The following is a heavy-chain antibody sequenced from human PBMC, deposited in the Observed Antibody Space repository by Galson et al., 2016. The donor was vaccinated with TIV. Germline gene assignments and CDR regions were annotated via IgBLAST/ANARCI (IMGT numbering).Heavy chain of an antibody. CDR2: IYHRSRWYN. CDR3: ARATPSVFGIIMTLDS. D-gene: IGHD3-16*01. Sequence: CAISGDSVSSDSAAWNWIRQPPSRGLQWLGRIYHRSRWYNDYAPSVKSRITINPDTSKNQFSLQLNSVTPEDTAVYYCARATPSVFGIIMTLDSWGQGTLVTVSS. V-gene: IGHV6-1*01. CDR1: GDSVSSDSAA. J-gene: IGHJ4*02.